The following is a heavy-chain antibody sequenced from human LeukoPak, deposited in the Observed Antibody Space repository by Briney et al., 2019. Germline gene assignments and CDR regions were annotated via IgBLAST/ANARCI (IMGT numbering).Heavy chain of an antibody. CDR1: GFTFSRYA. D-gene: IGHD6-19*01. V-gene: IGHV3-30-3*01. J-gene: IGHJ4*02. CDR3: ARGRGESSGWYCDY. Sequence: PGGSLRPSCAVSGFTFSRYAMHWVRQAPGKGLEWVAVISYDGSNKYYADSVKGRFTISRDNSKNTMYLEMNSLRTEDSAVYYCARGRGESSGWYCDYWGQGTLVTVSS. CDR2: ISYDGSNK.